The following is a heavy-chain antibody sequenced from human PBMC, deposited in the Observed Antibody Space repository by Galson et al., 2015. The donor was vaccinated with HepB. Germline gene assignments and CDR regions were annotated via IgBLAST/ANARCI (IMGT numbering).Heavy chain of an antibody. D-gene: IGHD3-16*02. CDR3: ARAGEGYSDYIWVSYRHYYFDY. CDR2: IKHDGSEK. V-gene: IGHV3-7*03. Sequence: LRLSCAASGCTFNTYWMTWVRQAPGKGLEWVANIKHDGSEKYYVDSEKGRFTISRDNAKNSLLLQMNNLRTDDTAMYYCARAGEGYSDYIWVSYRHYYFDYWGQGALVTVSS. J-gene: IGHJ4*02. CDR1: GCTFNTYW.